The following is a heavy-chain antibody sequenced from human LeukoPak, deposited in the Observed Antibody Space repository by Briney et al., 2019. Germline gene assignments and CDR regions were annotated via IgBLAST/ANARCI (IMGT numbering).Heavy chain of an antibody. Sequence: GGSLRLSCAASGFTFSSYWMHWVRQAPGKGLVWVSRINTDGSSTSYADSVKGRFTISRDNAKNTLYLQMNSLRAEDTAVCYCARDIQQLVLDYWGQGTLVTVSS. J-gene: IGHJ4*02. D-gene: IGHD6-13*01. CDR1: GFTFSSYW. V-gene: IGHV3-74*01. CDR3: ARDIQQLVLDY. CDR2: INTDGSST.